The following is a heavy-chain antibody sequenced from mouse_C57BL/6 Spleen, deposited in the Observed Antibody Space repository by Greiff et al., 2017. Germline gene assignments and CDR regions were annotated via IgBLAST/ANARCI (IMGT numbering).Heavy chain of an antibody. Sequence: EVKLQESGAELVKPGASVKLSCTASGFNIKDYYMHWVKQRTEQGLEWIGRIDPEDGEPKYAPKFQGKATITADTSSNTAYLQLSSLTSEDTAVYYCARWYDYGVYAMDYWGQGTSVTVSS. CDR1: GFNIKDYY. V-gene: IGHV14-2*01. CDR3: ARWYDYGVYAMDY. CDR2: IDPEDGEP. J-gene: IGHJ4*01. D-gene: IGHD2-4*01.